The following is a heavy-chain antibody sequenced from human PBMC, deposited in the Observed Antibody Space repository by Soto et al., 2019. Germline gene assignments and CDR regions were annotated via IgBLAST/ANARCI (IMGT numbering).Heavy chain of an antibody. D-gene: IGHD1-1*01. V-gene: IGHV3-30*03. CDR1: GFTFRSFG. J-gene: IGHJ6*02. Sequence: GGSLRLSCAASGFTFRSFGMHWVRQAPGKGLEWVALISYDGSDEYYADSVKGRFTVSRDNSKNTLYLQMNSLQVEDTAIYYCATTVEYTTWNRMDGWGQGTTVTVSS. CDR3: ATTVEYTTWNRMDG. CDR2: ISYDGSDE.